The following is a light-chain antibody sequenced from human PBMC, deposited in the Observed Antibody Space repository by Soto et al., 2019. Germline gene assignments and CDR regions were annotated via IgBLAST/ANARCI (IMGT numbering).Light chain of an antibody. J-gene: IGLJ3*02. V-gene: IGLV1-44*01. CDR1: SSNIGSKT. Sequence: QSVLTQPPSASGTPGQRVTISCSETSSNIGSKTVNWYQQLPGTAPKLLIYTNSQRPSGVPDRFSGSKSGTSASLAIGGLQSEDEADYYCAAWDGSLKGWVFGGGTKLTVL. CDR2: TNS. CDR3: AAWDGSLKGWV.